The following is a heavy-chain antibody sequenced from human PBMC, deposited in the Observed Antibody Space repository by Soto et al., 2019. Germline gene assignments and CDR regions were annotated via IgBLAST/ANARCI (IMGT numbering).Heavy chain of an antibody. D-gene: IGHD3-10*01. CDR3: ARHLSTYYYGSGSYPSYFDY. J-gene: IGHJ4*02. V-gene: IGHV4-39*01. CDR2: IYYSGST. Sequence: SETLSLTCTVSGCSISSSSYYWGWIRQPPGKGLEWIGSIYYSGSTYYNPSLKSRVTISVDTSKNQFSLKLSSVTAADTAVYYCARHLSTYYYGSGSYPSYFDYWGQGTLVTVSS. CDR1: GCSISSSSYY.